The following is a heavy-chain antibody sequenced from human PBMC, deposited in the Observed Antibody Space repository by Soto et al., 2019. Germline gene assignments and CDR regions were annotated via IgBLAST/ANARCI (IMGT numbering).Heavy chain of an antibody. CDR2: IIPIFGTA. V-gene: IGHV1-69*13. CDR1: GGTFSSYA. Sequence: GASVKVSCKASGGTFSSYAISWVRQAPGQGLEWMGGIIPIFGTANYAQKFQGRVTITADESTSTAYMGLSSLRSEDTAVYYCARGWVRALGYAFDIWGQGTMVTVSS. J-gene: IGHJ3*02. CDR3: ARGWVRALGYAFDI. D-gene: IGHD3-10*01.